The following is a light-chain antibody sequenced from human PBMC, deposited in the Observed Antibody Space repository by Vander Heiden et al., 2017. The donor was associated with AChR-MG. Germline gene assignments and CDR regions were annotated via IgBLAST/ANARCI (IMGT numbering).Light chain of an antibody. CDR3: CSDAGTDIPYL. J-gene: IGLJ1*01. Sequence: QSALTQPPSASASPGQSVTISCTGTTRDVGGYNFVSWYQQHPDKAPKLIIYEVSKRTSGVPDRFSGSKSGKTASLTVSGLQAEDEADYYCCSDAGTDIPYLFGTGTKVTVL. V-gene: IGLV2-8*01. CDR2: EVS. CDR1: TRDVGGYNF.